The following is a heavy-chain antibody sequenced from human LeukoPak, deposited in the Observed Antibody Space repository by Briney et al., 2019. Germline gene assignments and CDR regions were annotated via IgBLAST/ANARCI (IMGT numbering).Heavy chain of an antibody. CDR1: GYTFTSYG. Sequence: ASVKVACKASGYTFTSYGISWVRQAPGQGLEWMGWISAYNGNTNYAQKLQGRVTMTTDTSTSTAYMELRSLRSDDTAVYYCARWGRYCSSTSCQFSEFDPWGQGTLVTVSS. CDR3: ARWGRYCSSTSCQFSEFDP. D-gene: IGHD2-2*01. CDR2: ISAYNGNT. V-gene: IGHV1-18*01. J-gene: IGHJ5*02.